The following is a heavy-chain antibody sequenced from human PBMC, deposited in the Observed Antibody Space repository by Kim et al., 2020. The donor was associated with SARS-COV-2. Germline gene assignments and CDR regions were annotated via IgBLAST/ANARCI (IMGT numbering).Heavy chain of an antibody. CDR1: GGSFSGYY. J-gene: IGHJ6*01. Sequence: SETLSLTCAVYGGSFSGYYWSWIRQPPGKGLEWIGEINHSGSTNYNPSLKSRVTISVDTSKNQFSLKLSSVTAADTAVYYCARERGPLEMATRMYYYYYG. CDR3: ARERGPLEMATRMYYYYYG. CDR2: INHSGST. D-gene: IGHD5-12*01. V-gene: IGHV4-34*01.